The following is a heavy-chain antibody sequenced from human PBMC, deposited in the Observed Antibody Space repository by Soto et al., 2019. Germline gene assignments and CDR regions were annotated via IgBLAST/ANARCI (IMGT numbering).Heavy chain of an antibody. CDR3: ARFWSSGNYGRGPFHY. D-gene: IGHD3-10*01. Sequence: QVQLQESGPGLVKASQTLSLTCSVSGVSLSSGAHYWGWIRQRAGKDLESIGFIYHRGNTYYNPSLRSRLSISLDTSENHFFLTLTSVTAADTAVYYCARFWSSGNYGRGPFHYWGQGALVTVSS. J-gene: IGHJ4*02. V-gene: IGHV4-31*03. CDR2: IYHRGNT. CDR1: GVSLSSGAHY.